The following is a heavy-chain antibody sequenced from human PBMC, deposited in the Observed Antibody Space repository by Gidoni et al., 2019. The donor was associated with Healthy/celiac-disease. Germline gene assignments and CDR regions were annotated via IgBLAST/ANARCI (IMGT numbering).Heavy chain of an antibody. Sequence: QVQLVESGGGGVQPGRSLRLAWAAPGFTFSSYAMHWVRQAPGKGLEWVAVISYDGINKYYADSVKGRFTISRDNSKNTLYLQMNSLRAEDTAVYYCARDLTGAPSNWGQGTLVTVSS. J-gene: IGHJ4*02. D-gene: IGHD7-27*01. CDR3: ARDLTGAPSN. V-gene: IGHV3-30-3*01. CDR2: ISYDGINK. CDR1: GFTFSSYA.